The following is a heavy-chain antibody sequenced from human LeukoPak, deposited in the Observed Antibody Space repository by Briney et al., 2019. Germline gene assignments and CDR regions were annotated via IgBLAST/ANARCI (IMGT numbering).Heavy chain of an antibody. J-gene: IGHJ4*02. D-gene: IGHD4-11*01. CDR1: GFTFSSYS. Sequence: GGSLRLSCAASGFTFSSYSMNWVHQAPGKGLEWVSYISSSSSTIYYADSVKGRFTISRDNAKNSLYLQMNSLRDEDTAVYYCARSYSNYDLWVFFFDYWGQGTLVTVSS. V-gene: IGHV3-48*02. CDR3: ARSYSNYDLWVFFFDY. CDR2: ISSSSSTI.